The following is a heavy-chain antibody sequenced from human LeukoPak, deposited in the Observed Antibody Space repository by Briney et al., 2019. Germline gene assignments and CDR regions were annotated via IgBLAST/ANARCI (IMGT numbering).Heavy chain of an antibody. CDR2: INRDGSVK. V-gene: IGHV3-7*01. CDR3: ATSDDSSGSD. D-gene: IGHD3-22*01. Sequence: PGGSLRLSCAASGFTFSYYWMSWVRQAPGKGLEWVANINRDGSVKHYVDSAKGRFTISRDNAKNSLYLEMNSLRAEDTALYYCATSDDSSGSDWGQGTLVTVSS. CDR1: GFTFSYYW. J-gene: IGHJ4*02.